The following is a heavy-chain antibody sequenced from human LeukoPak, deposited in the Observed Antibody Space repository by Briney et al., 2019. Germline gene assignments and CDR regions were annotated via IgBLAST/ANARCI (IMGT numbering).Heavy chain of an antibody. CDR3: ARAYGESVGY. J-gene: IGHJ4*02. CDR2: IYYSGST. CDR1: GGSISSYY. Sequence: PSETLSLTCTVSGGSISSYYWSWIRQPPGKGLEWIGYIYYSGSTNYNPSLKSRVTISVDTSKNQFSLKLSSVTAADTAVYYCARAYGESVGYWGQGTLVTVSS. V-gene: IGHV4-59*01. D-gene: IGHD4-17*01.